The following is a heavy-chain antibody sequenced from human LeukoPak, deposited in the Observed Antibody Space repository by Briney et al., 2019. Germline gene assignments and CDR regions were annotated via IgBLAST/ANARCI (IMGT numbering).Heavy chain of an antibody. D-gene: IGHD4-11*01. Sequence: SETLSLTCTVSGGSVSGGDYYWSWIRQPPGKGLEWIGYIHYSGSTYYSPSLKSRVTLSIDTSKNQFSLKLSSVTAADTAVYYCAREVTTANFDSWGQGTLVTVSS. CDR3: AREVTTANFDS. CDR2: IHYSGST. V-gene: IGHV4-30-4*08. J-gene: IGHJ4*02. CDR1: GGSVSGGDYY.